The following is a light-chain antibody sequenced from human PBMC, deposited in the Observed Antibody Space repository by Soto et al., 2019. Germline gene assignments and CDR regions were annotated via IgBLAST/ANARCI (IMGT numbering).Light chain of an antibody. V-gene: IGKV3-15*01. CDR3: QLYDTWPFT. J-gene: IGKJ2*01. CDR1: QSVTSG. CDR2: DTS. Sequence: EIAMTQSPATLSVSPGERATLSCRASQSVTSGLAWYQQKPGQAPRLLIFDTSSRATGIPARFSGSGSGTEFTLTIRSLQSEDFAVYYCQLYDTWPFTFGQGTKLEI.